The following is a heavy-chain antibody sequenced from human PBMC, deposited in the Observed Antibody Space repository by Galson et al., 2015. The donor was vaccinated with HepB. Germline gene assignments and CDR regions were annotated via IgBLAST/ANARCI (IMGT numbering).Heavy chain of an antibody. CDR1: GYSFSIYW. D-gene: IGHD2-2*01. J-gene: IGHJ4*02. CDR3: ARKVVPAAPADY. CDR2: IYPGDSDT. V-gene: IGHV5-51*03. Sequence: QSGAEVKKPGESLKISCKGSGYSFSIYWIGWVRQIPGKGLELMGIIYPGDSDTIYSPSFQRHVTIPADKSTSTAYLQWISLKASDTAMYYCARKVVPAAPADYWGQGTLVTVSS.